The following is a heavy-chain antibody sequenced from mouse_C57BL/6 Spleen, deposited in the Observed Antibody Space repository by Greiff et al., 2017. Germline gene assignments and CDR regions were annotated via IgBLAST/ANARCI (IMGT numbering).Heavy chain of an antibody. CDR3: SIPIYDNYAMGD. D-gene: IGHD1-3*01. V-gene: IGHV1-52*01. CDR1: GYTFTSYW. Sequence: QVQLQQPGAELVRPGSSVKLSCKASGYTFTSYWMHWVKQRPIQGLEWIGNIDPSDSETHYNQKFKDKATLTVDKSSSTAYMQLSSLTSEDSAVYYCSIPIYDNYAMGDWGQGTSVSVSS. CDR2: IDPSDSET. J-gene: IGHJ4*01.